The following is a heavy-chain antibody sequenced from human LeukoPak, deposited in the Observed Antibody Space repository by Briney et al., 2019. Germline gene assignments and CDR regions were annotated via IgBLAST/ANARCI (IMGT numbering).Heavy chain of an antibody. J-gene: IGHJ4*02. V-gene: IGHV3-48*01. Sequence: SGGSLRLSCAASGFMFSFYSINWVRQAPGKGLEWVSYIDTSSSTTYYAASVKGRFTISRDNAKNTLYLQMNSLRAEDTAVYYCAKGNRITMIVVVITLDYWGQGTLVTVSS. D-gene: IGHD3-22*01. CDR2: IDTSSSTT. CDR1: GFMFSFYS. CDR3: AKGNRITMIVVVITLDY.